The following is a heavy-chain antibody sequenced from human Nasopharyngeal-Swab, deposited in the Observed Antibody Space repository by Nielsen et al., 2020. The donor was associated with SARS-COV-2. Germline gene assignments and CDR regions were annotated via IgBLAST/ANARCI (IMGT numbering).Heavy chain of an antibody. CDR2: MNPNSGNT. CDR3: ARGPYYYDSSGYRAYHYYMDV. D-gene: IGHD3-22*01. J-gene: IGHJ6*03. Sequence: WVRQAPGQGLEWMGWMNPNSGNTGYAQKFQGRVTMTRNTSISTAYMELSSLRSEDTAVYYCARGPYYYDSSGYRAYHYYMDVWGKGTTVTVSS. V-gene: IGHV1-8*01.